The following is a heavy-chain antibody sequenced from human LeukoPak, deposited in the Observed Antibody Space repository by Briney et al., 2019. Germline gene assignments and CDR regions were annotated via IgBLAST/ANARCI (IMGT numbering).Heavy chain of an antibody. CDR1: GYTFTGYY. CDR2: INPNSGGT. Sequence: ASVKVSCKASGYTFTGYYMHWVRQAPGQGLEWMGWINPNSGGTNYVQKFQSRVTMTRDTSVSTAYMELSRLRSDDTAVYYCGRGIDFWSGYFDYWGQGTLVTVSS. CDR3: GRGIDFWSGYFDY. D-gene: IGHD3-3*01. J-gene: IGHJ4*02. V-gene: IGHV1-2*02.